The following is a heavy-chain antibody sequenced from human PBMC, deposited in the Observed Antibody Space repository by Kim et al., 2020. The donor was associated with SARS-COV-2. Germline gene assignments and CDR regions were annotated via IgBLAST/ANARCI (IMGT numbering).Heavy chain of an antibody. Sequence: GGSLRLSCAASGFTFDDYAMHWVRQAPGKGLEWVSGISWNSGSIGYADSVKGRFTISRDNAKNSLYLQMNSLRAEDTALYYCAKGYSRYSSSWYWDYYYYYGMDVWGQGTTVTVSS. J-gene: IGHJ6*02. CDR2: ISWNSGSI. D-gene: IGHD6-13*01. V-gene: IGHV3-9*01. CDR3: AKGYSRYSSSWYWDYYYYYGMDV. CDR1: GFTFDDYA.